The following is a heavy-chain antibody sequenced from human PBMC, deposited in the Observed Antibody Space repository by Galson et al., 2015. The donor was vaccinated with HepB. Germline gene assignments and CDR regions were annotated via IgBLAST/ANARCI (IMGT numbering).Heavy chain of an antibody. V-gene: IGHV3-7*01. J-gene: IGHJ4*02. CDR2: IKQDGSEK. D-gene: IGHD5-18*01. Sequence: SLRLSCAASGFTFSSYWMSWVRQAPGKGLEWVASIKQDGSEKYYVDAVKGRFTISRDNAKNSLYLQMNSLRAEDTAVYYCVRGDGGYGYVGVFDYWGQGILVTVSS. CDR1: GFTFSSYW. CDR3: VRGDGGYGYVGVFDY.